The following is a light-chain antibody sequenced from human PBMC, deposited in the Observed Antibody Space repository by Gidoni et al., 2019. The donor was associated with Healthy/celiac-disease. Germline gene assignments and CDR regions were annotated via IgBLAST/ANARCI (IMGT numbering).Light chain of an antibody. Sequence: DIQMTQSPSSLSASVGDRVTITCRASQSISSYLNWYQQKPGKAPKLLIYAASSLQSGVPSRFSGSGSGTDFTLTISSLQPEDFATYYCPQSYNHLGFGGGTKVEIK. CDR2: AAS. CDR3: PQSYNHLG. CDR1: QSISSY. V-gene: IGKV1-39*01. J-gene: IGKJ4*02.